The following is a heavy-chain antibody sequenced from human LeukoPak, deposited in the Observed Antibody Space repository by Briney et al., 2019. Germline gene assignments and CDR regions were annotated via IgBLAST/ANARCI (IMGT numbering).Heavy chain of an antibody. CDR2: IYYSGST. D-gene: IGHD6-19*01. CDR1: GGSISSYY. V-gene: IGHV4-59*08. Sequence: SETLSLTCTVSGGSISSYYGSWIRQPPGKGLEWIGYIYYSGSTNYNPSLKSRVTISVDTSKNQFSLKLSSVTAADTAVYYCARTDGSGWYGEAFDIWGQGTMVTVSS. J-gene: IGHJ3*02. CDR3: ARTDGSGWYGEAFDI.